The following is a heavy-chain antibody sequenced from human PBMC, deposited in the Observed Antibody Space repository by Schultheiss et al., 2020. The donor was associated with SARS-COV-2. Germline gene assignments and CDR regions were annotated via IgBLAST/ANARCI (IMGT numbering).Heavy chain of an antibody. CDR2: MNPNSGNT. J-gene: IGHJ5*02. CDR1: GYTFIKYD. D-gene: IGHD2-15*01. V-gene: IGHV1-8*01. Sequence: ASVKVSCKASGYTFIKYDINWVRQATGQGLEWMGWMNPNSGNTGYAQKFQGRVTMTRNTSISTAYMELSSLRSEDTAVYYCAREGYCSGGSCHYNWFDPWGQGTLVTVSS. CDR3: AREGYCSGGSCHYNWFDP.